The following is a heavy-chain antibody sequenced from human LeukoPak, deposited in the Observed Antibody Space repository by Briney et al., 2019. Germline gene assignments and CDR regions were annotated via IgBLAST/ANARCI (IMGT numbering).Heavy chain of an antibody. V-gene: IGHV3-7*04. D-gene: IGHD6-13*01. CDR3: AKDIEPAGLFLDS. CDR1: RFTFSSYW. CDR2: IKYDASEK. J-gene: IGHJ4*02. Sequence: HPGGSLRLSCAASRFTFSSYWMTWVRQAPGKGLEWVANIKYDASEKDYMDSVKGRFTISRDNAKNSLYLQMNSLRAEDTAIYYCAKDIEPAGLFLDSWGQGTLVTVSP.